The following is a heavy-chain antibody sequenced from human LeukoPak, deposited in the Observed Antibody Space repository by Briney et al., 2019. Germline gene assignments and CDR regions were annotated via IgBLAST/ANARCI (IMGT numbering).Heavy chain of an antibody. Sequence: GGSLRLSCAASGFTFSSYGLSWVRQAPGKGLEWVSGISGTGGSTYYADSVKGRFTISRDNSKNTLYLQMNSLRAEDTAVYYCARDQYGAFDIWGQGTMVTVSS. CDR1: GFTFSSYG. D-gene: IGHD2-2*01. CDR2: ISGTGGST. V-gene: IGHV3-23*01. J-gene: IGHJ3*02. CDR3: ARDQYGAFDI.